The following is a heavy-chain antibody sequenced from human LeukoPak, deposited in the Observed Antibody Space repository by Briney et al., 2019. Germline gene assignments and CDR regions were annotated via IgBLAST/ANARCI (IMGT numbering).Heavy chain of an antibody. V-gene: IGHV1-18*04. CDR3: ARDTLERYYYDSSGYQPDLWFDY. CDR2: ISAYNGNT. Sequence: GASVKVSCKASGYTFTGYYMHWVRQAPGQGLEWMGWISAYNGNTNYAQKLQGRVTMTTDTSTSTAYMELRSLRSDDTAVYYCARDTLERYYYDSSGYQPDLWFDYWGQGTLVTVSS. CDR1: GYTFTGYY. D-gene: IGHD3-22*01. J-gene: IGHJ4*02.